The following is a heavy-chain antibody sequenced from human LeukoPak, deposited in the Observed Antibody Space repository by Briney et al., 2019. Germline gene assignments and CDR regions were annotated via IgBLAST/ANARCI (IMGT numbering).Heavy chain of an antibody. CDR2: MNPNSGNT. D-gene: IGHD2-2*01. J-gene: IGHJ4*02. V-gene: IGHV1-8*01. CDR1: GYTFTSYD. Sequence: ASVKVSCKASGYTFTSYDINWVRQATGQGLEWMGWMNPNSGNTGYAQKFQGRVTMTRNTSISTAYMELSSLRSEDTAVYYCARRSPYCSSTSCRLYYFDYWGQGTLVTVSS. CDR3: ARRSPYCSSTSCRLYYFDY.